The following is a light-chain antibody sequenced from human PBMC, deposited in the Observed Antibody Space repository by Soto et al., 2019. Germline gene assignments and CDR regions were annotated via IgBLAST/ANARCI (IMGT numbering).Light chain of an antibody. Sequence: EVVLTQSPGTLSLSPGERATLSCRASQNIRGNELAWYQQKPGQAPRLLIYRGSSRATGIPDRFSGRGSGTDFPLTLPRLEPEDFAVEFCQEYGTSAPLKFGQGTKVEIK. CDR2: RGS. V-gene: IGKV3-20*01. J-gene: IGKJ1*01. CDR3: QEYGTSAPLK. CDR1: QNIRGNE.